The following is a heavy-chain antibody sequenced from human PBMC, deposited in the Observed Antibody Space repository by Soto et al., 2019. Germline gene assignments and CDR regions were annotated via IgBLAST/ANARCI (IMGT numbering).Heavy chain of an antibody. CDR2: IRSKANNYAT. CDR1: GFTFSGSA. D-gene: IGHD6-19*01. CDR3: SSVRVTSGWYL. J-gene: IGHJ5*02. V-gene: IGHV3-73*01. Sequence: EVQLVESGGGLVQPGESLKLSCAASGFTFSGSAMHWVRQASGKGLEWVGRIRSKANNYATAYSASVKGRFTISRDDSKYTAYLQMNSLKTDDTAVYYCSSVRVTSGWYLWGQGTLVTVSS.